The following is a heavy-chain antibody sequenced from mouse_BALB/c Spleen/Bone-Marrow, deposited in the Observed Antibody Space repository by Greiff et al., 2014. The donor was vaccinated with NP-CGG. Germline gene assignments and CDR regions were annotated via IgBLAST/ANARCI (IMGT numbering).Heavy chain of an antibody. CDR2: IDPANGNT. CDR3: ARYYYGSDYFDY. D-gene: IGHD1-1*01. V-gene: IGHV14-3*02. CDR1: GFNIKDTY. J-gene: IGHJ2*01. Sequence: EVKLEESGAEFVKPGASVKLSCTASGFNIKDTYMHWVKQRPEQGLEWIGRIDPANGNTKYDPKFRGKVTITADTSSNTAYLQLSSLTSEDTAIYYCARYYYGSDYFDYWGQGTTLTVSS.